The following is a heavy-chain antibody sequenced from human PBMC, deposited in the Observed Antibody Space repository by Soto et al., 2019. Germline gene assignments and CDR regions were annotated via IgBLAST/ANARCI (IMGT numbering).Heavy chain of an antibody. V-gene: IGHV1-69*01. Sequence: QVQLEQSGGEVKKPGSSVKVSCKASGVTFSKFIMTWVRQAPGLGLEWVGGIIPIFGTANYAQKFQGRVTITADESTRTSYLEVSNLRSGDTAVYYCAKVRYSSPMGYCYGMDVWGQGTAVTVSS. CDR1: GVTFSKFI. CDR3: AKVRYSSPMGYCYGMDV. CDR2: IIPIFGTA. J-gene: IGHJ6*02. D-gene: IGHD6-19*01.